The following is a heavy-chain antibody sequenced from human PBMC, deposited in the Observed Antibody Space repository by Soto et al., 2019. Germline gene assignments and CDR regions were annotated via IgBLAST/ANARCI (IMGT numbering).Heavy chain of an antibody. CDR1: GFTFSSYG. D-gene: IGHD3-22*01. CDR3: ARDGALYYYDSSGFDY. Sequence: LRLSCAASGFTFSSYGMHWVRQAPGKGLEWVAVIWYDGSNKYYADSVKGRFTISRDNSKNTLYLQMNSLRAEDTAVYYCARDGALYYYDSSGFDYWGQGTLGTVSS. J-gene: IGHJ4*02. CDR2: IWYDGSNK. V-gene: IGHV3-33*01.